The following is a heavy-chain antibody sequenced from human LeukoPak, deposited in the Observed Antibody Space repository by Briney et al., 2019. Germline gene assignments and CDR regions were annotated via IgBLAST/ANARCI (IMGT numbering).Heavy chain of an antibody. V-gene: IGHV3-11*04. CDR2: ISSSGSTI. CDR3: ASSIVGATPDAFDI. CDR1: GFTFSDYY. D-gene: IGHD1-26*01. J-gene: IGHJ3*02. Sequence: GGSLRLSCAASGFTFSDYYMSWIRKAPGEGLEWVSYISSSGSTIYYADSVKGRFTISRDNAKNSLYLQMNSLRAEDTAVYYCASSIVGATPDAFDIWGQGTMVTVSS.